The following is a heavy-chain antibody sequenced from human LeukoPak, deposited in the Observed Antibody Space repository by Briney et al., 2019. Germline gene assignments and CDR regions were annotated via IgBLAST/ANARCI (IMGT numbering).Heavy chain of an antibody. CDR1: GFTFSSYE. CDR2: ISSSGSTM. Sequence: GGSLRLSCAASGFTFSSYEMNWVRQAPGKGLEWVSYISSSGSTMYYADSVKGRFTISRDNAKNSLYLQMNSLRAEDTAVYYCAKDHERRLLWFGNYDYWGQGTLVTVSS. CDR3: AKDHERRLLWFGNYDY. V-gene: IGHV3-48*03. D-gene: IGHD3-10*01. J-gene: IGHJ4*02.